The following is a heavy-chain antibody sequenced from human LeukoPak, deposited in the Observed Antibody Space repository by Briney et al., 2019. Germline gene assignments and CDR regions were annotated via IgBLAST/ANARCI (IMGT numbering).Heavy chain of an antibody. Sequence: SDTLSLTCAVYGGSISGYYWCWIRQPPGKGLEWSGEINHSGSTNYNPSLKSRVTITVDTSKNQFSLKLSSVTAADTAVYYCEVSGGSTNGIYFDYWGQGTLVTVSS. D-gene: IGHD2-8*01. CDR2: INHSGST. J-gene: IGHJ4*02. V-gene: IGHV4-34*01. CDR1: GGSISGYY. CDR3: EVSGGSTNGIYFDY.